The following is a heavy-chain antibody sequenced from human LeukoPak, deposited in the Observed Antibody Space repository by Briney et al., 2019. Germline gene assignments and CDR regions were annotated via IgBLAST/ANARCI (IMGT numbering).Heavy chain of an antibody. D-gene: IGHD1-26*01. CDR1: GGSISSYY. CDR3: ARGWGVRGSQDFDY. Sequence: SETLSLTCTVSGGSISSYYWSWIRQPPGKGLEWIGYIYYSGSTNYNPSLKSRVTISVDTSKNQFSLKLSSVTAADTAVYYCARGWGVRGSQDFDYWGQGTLVTVSS. V-gene: IGHV4-59*01. CDR2: IYYSGST. J-gene: IGHJ4*02.